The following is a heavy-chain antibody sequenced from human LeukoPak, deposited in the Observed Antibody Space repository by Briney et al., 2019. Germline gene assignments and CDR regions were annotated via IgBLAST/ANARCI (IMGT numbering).Heavy chain of an antibody. V-gene: IGHV3-21*01. D-gene: IGHD2-8*02. J-gene: IGHJ4*02. CDR1: GFTFSRYS. Sequence: GGSLRLSCAASGFTFSRYSMNWVRQAPGKGLEWVSSISSSSSYIYYADSVKGRFTISRDNAKNSLYLQMNSLRAEDTAVYYCARLFGGVTTFDYWGQGALVTVSS. CDR3: ARLFGGVTTFDY. CDR2: ISSSSSYI.